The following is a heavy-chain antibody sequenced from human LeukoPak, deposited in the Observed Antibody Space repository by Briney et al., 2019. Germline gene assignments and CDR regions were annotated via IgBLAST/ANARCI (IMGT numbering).Heavy chain of an antibody. D-gene: IGHD3-22*01. CDR3: ARDRYYYDSSGYYSFDY. Sequence: ASVKVSCTASGYTFTNYGISWVRQAPGQGLEWMGWISAYNGNTNYAQKFQGRVTMTTDTSTSTAYMELRSLRSDDTAVYYCARDRYYYDSSGYYSFDYWGQGTLVTVSS. J-gene: IGHJ4*02. V-gene: IGHV1-18*01. CDR1: GYTFTNYG. CDR2: ISAYNGNT.